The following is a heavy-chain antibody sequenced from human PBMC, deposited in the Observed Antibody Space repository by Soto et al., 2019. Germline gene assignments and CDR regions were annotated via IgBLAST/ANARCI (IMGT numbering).Heavy chain of an antibody. CDR2: IIPIFGTA. V-gene: IGHV1-69*01. J-gene: IGHJ2*01. D-gene: IGHD6-13*01. CDR1: GGTFSSYA. Sequence: QVQLVQSGAEVKKPGSSVKVSCKASGGTFSSYAISWVRQAPGQGLEWMGGIIPIFGTANYAQKFQGRVTITADETTSTAYMELSSLRSEDTAVYYCARFKQQLPGRDWYFDLWGRGTLVTVSS. CDR3: ARFKQQLPGRDWYFDL.